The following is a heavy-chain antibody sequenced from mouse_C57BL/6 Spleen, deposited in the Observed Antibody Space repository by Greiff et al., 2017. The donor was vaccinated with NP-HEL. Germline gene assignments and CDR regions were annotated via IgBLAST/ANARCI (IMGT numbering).Heavy chain of an antibody. CDR1: GYTFTSYW. V-gene: IGHV1-55*01. D-gene: IGHD1-1*01. CDR3: ARNYVSSYDGFAY. Sequence: LQQPGAELVMPGASVQMSCTASGYTFTSYWLTWVKQRPGQGLQWIGDIYPGSGSTNYTEKFKSKATLTVDTSSSTAYMQLSSLTSEDSAVYYCARNYVSSYDGFAYWGQGTLVTVSA. J-gene: IGHJ3*01. CDR2: IYPGSGST.